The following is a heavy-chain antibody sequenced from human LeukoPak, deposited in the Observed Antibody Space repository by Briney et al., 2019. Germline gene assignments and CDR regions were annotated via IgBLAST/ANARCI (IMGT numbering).Heavy chain of an antibody. V-gene: IGHV4-61*01. CDR1: GGSVSNDNYY. D-gene: IGHD3-3*01. CDR2: IYYSGST. Sequence: PSETLSLTCTVSGGSVSNDNYYWSWIRQPPGKGLEWIGYIYYSGSTNYNPSLKSRVTISVDTSKNQFSLKLSSVTAADTAVYYCAGTPPPSRYDFWSGYYFRGDAFDIWGQGTMVTVSS. CDR3: AGTPPPSRYDFWSGYYFRGDAFDI. J-gene: IGHJ3*02.